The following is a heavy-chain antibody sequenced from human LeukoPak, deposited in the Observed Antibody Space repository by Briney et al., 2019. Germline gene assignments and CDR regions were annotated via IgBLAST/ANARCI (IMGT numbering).Heavy chain of an antibody. CDR3: ARDQDYYDSSGYLSSGLDY. J-gene: IGHJ4*02. V-gene: IGHV1-46*01. D-gene: IGHD3-22*01. CDR2: INPSGGST. Sequence: ASVKVSCKASGYTFTSYYMHWVRQAPGQGLEWMGIINPSGGSTSYAQKFQGRVTMTRDTSTSTVYMELSSLRSEDTAVYYCARDQDYYDSSGYLSSGLDYWGQGTLDTVSS. CDR1: GYTFTSYY.